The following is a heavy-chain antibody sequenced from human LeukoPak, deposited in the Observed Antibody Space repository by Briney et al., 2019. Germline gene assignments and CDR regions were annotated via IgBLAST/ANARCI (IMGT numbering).Heavy chain of an antibody. CDR3: ARESDETYSSSAVDYFDY. D-gene: IGHD6-6*01. V-gene: IGHV4-39*07. CDR2: IYYSGST. Sequence: SETLSLTCTVSGGSISSSSYYWGWIRQPPGKGLEWIGSIYYSGSTYYNPSLKSRVTISVDTSKNQFSLKLSSVTAADTAVYYCARESDETYSSSAVDYFDYWGQGTLVTVSS. J-gene: IGHJ4*02. CDR1: GGSISSSSYY.